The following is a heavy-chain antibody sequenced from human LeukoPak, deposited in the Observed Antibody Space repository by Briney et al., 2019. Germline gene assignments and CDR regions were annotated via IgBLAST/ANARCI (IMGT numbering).Heavy chain of an antibody. CDR2: IIPIFGTA. Sequence: SVKVSCKASGGTFSSYAISWVRQAPGQGLEWMGGIIPIFGTANYAQKFQGRVTITTDESTSTAYMELSSLRSEDTAVYYCASQMYSSSWGWFDPWGQGTLVTVSS. D-gene: IGHD6-13*01. CDR1: GGTFSSYA. J-gene: IGHJ5*02. V-gene: IGHV1-69*05. CDR3: ASQMYSSSWGWFDP.